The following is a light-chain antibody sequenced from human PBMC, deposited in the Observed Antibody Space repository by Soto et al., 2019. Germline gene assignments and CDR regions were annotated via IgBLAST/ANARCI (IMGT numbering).Light chain of an antibody. Sequence: QSALTQPASVSGSPGQSITISCTGTSSDVGGYNLVSWYQQFPGKAPKLMIYDVNKRPSGVSNRFSGSKSGNTASLTISGLQAEDEADYYCCSFAGSVTLYVFGTGTKVTVL. CDR2: DVN. CDR3: CSFAGSVTLYV. V-gene: IGLV2-23*02. J-gene: IGLJ1*01. CDR1: SSDVGGYNL.